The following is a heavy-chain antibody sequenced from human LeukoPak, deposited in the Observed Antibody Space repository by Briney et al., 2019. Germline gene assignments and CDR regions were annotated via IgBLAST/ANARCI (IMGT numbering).Heavy chain of an antibody. V-gene: IGHV3-21*01. J-gene: IGHJ3*02. CDR1: GFTFSNYG. D-gene: IGHD3-10*01. Sequence: GGSLRLSCAASGFTFSNYGMNWVRQAPGKGLEWVSFTDTSGNYIYYGDSVKGRFTISRDNAKNLVFLQMNGLRAEDTAVYYCARGRSITLLRGVAMSDGFDIWGQGAMVVVSS. CDR2: TDTSGNYI. CDR3: ARGRSITLLRGVAMSDGFDI.